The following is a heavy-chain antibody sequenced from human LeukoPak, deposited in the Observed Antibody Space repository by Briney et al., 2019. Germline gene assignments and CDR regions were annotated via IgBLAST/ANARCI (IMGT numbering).Heavy chain of an antibody. CDR1: GYTFTSYY. CDR3: AREFGDPYCSGGSCYSTHYYYYYMDV. Sequence: ASVKVSCKASGYTFTSYYIHWVRQAPGQGLEWMGWINTNTGNPTYAQGFTGRFVFSLDTSVSTAYLQISSLKAEDTAVYYCAREFGDPYCSGGSCYSTHYYYYYMDVWGKGTTVTVSS. J-gene: IGHJ6*03. CDR2: INTNTGNP. V-gene: IGHV7-4-1*02. D-gene: IGHD2-15*01.